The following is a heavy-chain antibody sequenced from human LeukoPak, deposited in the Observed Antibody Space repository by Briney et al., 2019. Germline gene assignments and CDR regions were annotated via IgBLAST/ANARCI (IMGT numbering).Heavy chain of an antibody. CDR1: GFTFSSYA. J-gene: IGHJ4*02. CDR2: IKGDGSSI. CDR3: VRDGVGAPPFDY. V-gene: IGHV3-74*01. D-gene: IGHD1-26*01. Sequence: PGGSLRLSCAASGFTFSSYAMHWVRHTPGKGLVWVSRIKGDGSSISHADSVKGRFTISRDNAKNTLDLQMNNLRVEDTAVYYCVRDGVGAPPFDYWGEGVLVTVSS.